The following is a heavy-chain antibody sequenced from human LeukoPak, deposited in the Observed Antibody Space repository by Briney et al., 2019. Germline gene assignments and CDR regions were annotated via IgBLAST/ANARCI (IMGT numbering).Heavy chain of an antibody. V-gene: IGHV3-23*01. D-gene: IGHD3-22*01. CDR2: ISGSGGST. CDR3: AKGPRTRYYYDSSGYYVFDY. J-gene: IGHJ4*02. CDR1: GFTFSSYG. Sequence: QPGGSLRLSCAASGFTFSSYGMSWVRQAPGKGLEWVSAISGSGGSTYYADSVKGRFTISRDNSKNTLYLQMNSLRAEDTAVYYCAKGPRTRYYYDSSGYYVFDYWGQGTLVTVSS.